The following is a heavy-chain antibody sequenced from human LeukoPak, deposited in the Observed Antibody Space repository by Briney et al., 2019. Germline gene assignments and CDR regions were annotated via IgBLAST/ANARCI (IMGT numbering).Heavy chain of an antibody. CDR1: GYTFTGYY. Sequence: ASVKVSCKASGYTFTGYYMHWVRQAPGQGLEWMGWINPNSRGTNYAQKFQGRVTMTRDTSISTAYMELSRLRSDDTAVYYCARAAGAGQQLDFDYWGQGTLVTVSS. CDR3: ARAAGAGQQLDFDY. D-gene: IGHD6-13*01. J-gene: IGHJ4*02. V-gene: IGHV1-2*02. CDR2: INPNSRGT.